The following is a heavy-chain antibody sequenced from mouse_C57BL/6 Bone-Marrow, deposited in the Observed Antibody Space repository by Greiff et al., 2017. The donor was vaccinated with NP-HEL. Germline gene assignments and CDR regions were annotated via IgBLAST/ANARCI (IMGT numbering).Heavy chain of an antibody. J-gene: IGHJ2*01. D-gene: IGHD2-12*01. CDR3: ARSLLRGNYFDY. V-gene: IGHV1-69*01. CDR1: GYTFTSYW. CDR2: IDPSDSYT. Sequence: QVQLQQPGAELVMPGASVKLSCKASGYTFTSYWMHWVKQRPGQGLEWIGEIDPSDSYTNYNQKFKGKSTLTVDKSSSTAYMQLSSLTSEDSAVYYCARSLLRGNYFDYWGQGTTLTVSS.